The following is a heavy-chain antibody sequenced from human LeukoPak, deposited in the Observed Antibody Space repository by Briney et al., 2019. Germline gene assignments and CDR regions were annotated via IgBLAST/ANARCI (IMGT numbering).Heavy chain of an antibody. CDR1: GYTFTSYD. CDR3: ARGDWFDP. J-gene: IGHJ5*02. CDR2: VSGYNGNT. Sequence: ASVKVSCKASGYTFTSYDINWVRQAPGQGLEWMGWVSGYNGNTNYAQKFEGRVAMTTDTSSSTAYMELRSLRSDDTAIYYCARGDWFDPWGQGTLVTVSS. V-gene: IGHV1-18*01. D-gene: IGHD2-21*01.